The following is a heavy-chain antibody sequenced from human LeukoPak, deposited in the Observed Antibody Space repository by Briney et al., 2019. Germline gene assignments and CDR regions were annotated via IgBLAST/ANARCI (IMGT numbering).Heavy chain of an antibody. CDR2: ISAIGCST. J-gene: IGHJ6*03. CDR3: AKDRSSSWYPSYMDV. V-gene: IGHV3-23*01. D-gene: IGHD6-13*01. Sequence: GGSLRLSCAASGFTFSNYAMIWVRQAPVTGLEWVAGISAIGCSTYYADSLKGRFTISRDNSKNPLYLQMNSLGAEDTAVYYCAKDRSSSWYPSYMDVWGKGATVTVSS. CDR1: GFTFSNYA.